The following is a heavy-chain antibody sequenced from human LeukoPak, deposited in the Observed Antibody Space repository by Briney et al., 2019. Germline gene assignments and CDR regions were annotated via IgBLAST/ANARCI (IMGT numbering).Heavy chain of an antibody. J-gene: IGHJ4*02. V-gene: IGHV3-23*01. Sequence: PGGSLRLSCAASGFTFSSYVMSWVRQAPGKGLEWVSGICVIGSSTYYADSVKGRFTISKDNSTNTLYLQMNSLRAEDTAVHYSARQPDDFSGWNNGQDFFDYWGQGTLVTVSS. D-gene: IGHD6-19*01. CDR3: ARQPDDFSGWNNGQDFFDY. CDR1: GFTFSSYV. CDR2: ICVIGSST.